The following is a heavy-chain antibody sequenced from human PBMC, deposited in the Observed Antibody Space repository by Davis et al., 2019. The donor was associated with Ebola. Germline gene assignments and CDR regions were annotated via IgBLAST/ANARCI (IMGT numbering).Heavy chain of an antibody. CDR2: ISGSGGNT. D-gene: IGHD3-10*01. CDR1: GFSFRTYA. CDR3: AKDDYYDP. Sequence: GESLKISCAASGFSFRTYAMTWVRQAPGKGLEWVSAISGSGGNTYYADSVKGRFTISRDNSKNTLYLQMSSLRAEDTAVYYCAKDDYYDPWGQGTLVTVSS. J-gene: IGHJ5*02. V-gene: IGHV3-23*01.